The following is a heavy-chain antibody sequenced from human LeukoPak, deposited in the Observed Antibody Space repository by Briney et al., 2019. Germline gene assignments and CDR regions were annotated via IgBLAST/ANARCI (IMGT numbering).Heavy chain of an antibody. J-gene: IGHJ6*02. Sequence: SETLSLTCAVSGGSIRNSSFYWGWIRQPPGKGLEWIGSIYYSGSTYYNPSLKSRVTISVDTSKNQFSLKLSSVTAADTAVYYCARDLGATFSYYYYGMDVWGQGTTVTVSS. CDR1: GGSIRNSSFY. CDR2: IYYSGST. CDR3: ARDLGATFSYYYYGMDV. D-gene: IGHD1-26*01. V-gene: IGHV4-39*02.